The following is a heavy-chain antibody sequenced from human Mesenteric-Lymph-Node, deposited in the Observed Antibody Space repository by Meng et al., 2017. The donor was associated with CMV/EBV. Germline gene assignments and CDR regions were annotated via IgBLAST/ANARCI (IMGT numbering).Heavy chain of an antibody. Sequence: CTVSGGSISSGGAYWSWVRQHPGKGLEWIGYIYYSGSPYYNPSLESRLTISVDTSKNQFSLKLSSVTAADTAVYYCARDSSGYFHFDHWGQGTLVTVSS. CDR2: IYYSGSP. CDR1: GGSISSGGAY. V-gene: IGHV4-31*03. CDR3: ARDSSGYFHFDH. D-gene: IGHD3-22*01. J-gene: IGHJ4*02.